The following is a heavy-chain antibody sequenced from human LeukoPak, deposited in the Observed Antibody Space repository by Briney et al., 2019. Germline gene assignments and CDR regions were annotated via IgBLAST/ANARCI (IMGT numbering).Heavy chain of an antibody. CDR2: IIPIFGTA. D-gene: IGHD2-2*01. CDR3: ASEKMGCSSTSCEPDDDDAFDT. J-gene: IGHJ3*02. CDR1: GGTFSSYA. V-gene: IGHV1-69*05. Sequence: ASVKVSCKASGGTFSSYAISWVRQAPGQGLEWMGGIIPIFGTANYAQKFQGRVTITTDESTSTAYMELSSLRSEDTAVYYCASEKMGCSSTSCEPDDDDAFDTWGQGTMVTVSS.